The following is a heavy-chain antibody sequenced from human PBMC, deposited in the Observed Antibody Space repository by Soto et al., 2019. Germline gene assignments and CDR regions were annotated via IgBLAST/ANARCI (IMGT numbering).Heavy chain of an antibody. CDR3: ARATNYCGGDCSGPYFFDF. CDR1: GFTFSSYP. CDR2: ISSNGDST. Sequence: GGSLRLSCAASGFTFSSYPLHWVRQAPGKGLEHVSGISSNGDSTYYADSVKGRFTISRDNSKNTLYLQMGSLRAEDMAVYYCARATNYCGGDCSGPYFFDFWGQGALVTVSS. J-gene: IGHJ4*02. D-gene: IGHD2-21*02. V-gene: IGHV3-64*02.